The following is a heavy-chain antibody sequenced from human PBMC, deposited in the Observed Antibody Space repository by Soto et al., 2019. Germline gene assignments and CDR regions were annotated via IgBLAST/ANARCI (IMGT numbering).Heavy chain of an antibody. J-gene: IGHJ4*02. CDR2: ISSSGSTI. Sequence: GGSLRLSCAVSGFTFSSYEMNWVRQAPGKGLEWVSYISSSGSTIYYADSVKGRFTISRDNAKNSLYLQMNSLRAEDTAVYYCARTYRPSSPPAKYYFDYWGQGTLVTISS. CDR3: ARTYRPSSPPAKYYFDY. CDR1: GFTFSSYE. D-gene: IGHD6-6*01. V-gene: IGHV3-48*03.